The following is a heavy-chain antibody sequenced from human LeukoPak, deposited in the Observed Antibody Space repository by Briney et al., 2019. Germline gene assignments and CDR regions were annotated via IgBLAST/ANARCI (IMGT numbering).Heavy chain of an antibody. Sequence: TGGSLRLSCAASGFTFSSYGMHWVRQAPGKGLEWVAVIWYDGSNKHYADSVKGRFTISRDNSKNTLYLQMNSLRAEDTAVYYCARDSSTRGYFDYWGQGTLVTVSS. J-gene: IGHJ4*02. CDR3: ARDSSTRGYFDY. CDR2: IWYDGSNK. D-gene: IGHD6-13*01. V-gene: IGHV3-33*01. CDR1: GFTFSSYG.